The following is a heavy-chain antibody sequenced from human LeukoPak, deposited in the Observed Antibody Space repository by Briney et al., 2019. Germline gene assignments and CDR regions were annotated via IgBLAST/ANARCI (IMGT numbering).Heavy chain of an antibody. D-gene: IGHD6-13*01. CDR1: GGSISSSSYY. CDR2: IYYSGGT. Sequence: PSETLSLTCTVSGGSISSSSYYWGWIRQPPGKGLEWIGSIYYSGGTYYNPSLKSRVTISVDTSKNQFSLKLSSVTAADTAVYYCARGRSRYSSSRFDYWGQGTLVTVSS. V-gene: IGHV4-39*01. J-gene: IGHJ4*02. CDR3: ARGRSRYSSSRFDY.